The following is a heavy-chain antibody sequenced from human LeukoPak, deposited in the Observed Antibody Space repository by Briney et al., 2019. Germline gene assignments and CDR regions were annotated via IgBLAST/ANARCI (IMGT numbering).Heavy chain of an antibody. D-gene: IGHD6-13*01. Sequence: PGGSLRLSCAASGFTFDDYAMHWVRQAPGKGLEWVSGISWNSGSIGYADSVKGRFTISRDNAKNSLYLQMNSLRAEDTALYYCAKSWDTQYYFDYWGQGTLVTVSS. CDR3: AKSWDTQYYFDY. CDR2: ISWNSGSI. V-gene: IGHV3-9*01. CDR1: GFTFDDYA. J-gene: IGHJ4*02.